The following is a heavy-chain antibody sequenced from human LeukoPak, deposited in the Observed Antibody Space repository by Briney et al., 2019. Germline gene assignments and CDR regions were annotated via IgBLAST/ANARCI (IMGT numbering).Heavy chain of an antibody. CDR2: IYPGDSDT. CDR1: GYSFTTYW. V-gene: IGHV5-51*01. Sequence: GESLKISCQGSGYSFTTYWIVWVRQMPGKGLGWMGIIYPGDSDTRYSPSFQGQVTISADKSISTAYLQWSSLKASDTAIYYCARHASGTSPRFYYYYMDVWGKGTTVTVSS. D-gene: IGHD2-2*01. CDR3: ARHASGTSPRFYYYYMDV. J-gene: IGHJ6*03.